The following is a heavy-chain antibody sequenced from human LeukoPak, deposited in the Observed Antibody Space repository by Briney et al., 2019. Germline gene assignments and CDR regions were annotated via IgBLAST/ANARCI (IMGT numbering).Heavy chain of an antibody. V-gene: IGHV3-23*01. CDR2: IGSDNKP. CDR1: GFTFSAYD. D-gene: IGHD4-17*01. Sequence: GGSLRLSCKASGFTFSAYDMTWVRQAPGKGLEWVSSIGSDNKPHYSESVKGRFAISRDNSKSMLFLQLNSLRAEDTALYYCARDLHSYGAMAVCVQGTTVTVSS. CDR3: ARDLHSYGAMAV. J-gene: IGHJ6*02.